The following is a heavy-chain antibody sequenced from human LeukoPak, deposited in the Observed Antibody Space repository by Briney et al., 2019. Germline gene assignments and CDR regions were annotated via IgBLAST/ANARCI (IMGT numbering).Heavy chain of an antibody. CDR3: ARDHWGDSSDNPHLKSDY. V-gene: IGHV3-21*01. J-gene: IGHJ4*02. Sequence: GGSLRLSCAASGFTFSSYGMNWVRQAPGKGLEWVSSISRSGSSIYYADSVKGRFTMSRDNAKNSLYLQMNSLRAEDTAVYYCARDHWGDSSDNPHLKSDYWGQGTLVTVSS. D-gene: IGHD3-22*01. CDR1: GFTFSSYG. CDR2: ISRSGSSI.